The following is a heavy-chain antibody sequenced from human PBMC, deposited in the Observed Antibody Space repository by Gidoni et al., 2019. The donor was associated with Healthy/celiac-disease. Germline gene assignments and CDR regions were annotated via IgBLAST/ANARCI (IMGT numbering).Heavy chain of an antibody. Sequence: QVQLVQSGAEVKKPGASVKVSCKVSVYTLTELSLHCVRQAPGKGLEWRGGFDPEDGETIYAHEFHGRVTMTEDTSTDKAYMELSSLRSEDTAVYYCATVRRYSGYDIPPSVREGGFRDAFDIWGQGTMVTVSS. CDR3: ATVRRYSGYDIPPSVREGGFRDAFDI. D-gene: IGHD5-12*01. J-gene: IGHJ3*02. V-gene: IGHV1-24*01. CDR1: VYTLTELS. CDR2: FDPEDGET.